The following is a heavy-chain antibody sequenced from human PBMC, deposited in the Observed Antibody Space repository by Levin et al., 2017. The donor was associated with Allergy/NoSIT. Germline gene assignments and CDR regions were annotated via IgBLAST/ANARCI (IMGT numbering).Heavy chain of an antibody. CDR2: ISYDGSNK. Sequence: SGESLKISCAASGFTFSSYGMHWVRQAPGKGLEWVAVISYDGSNKYSADSVKGRFTISRDNSKNTLYLQMNSLRAEDTAVYYCAKVGRDDFWSGYNYFDYWGQGTLVTVSS. CDR3: AKVGRDDFWSGYNYFDY. V-gene: IGHV3-30*18. D-gene: IGHD3-3*01. J-gene: IGHJ4*02. CDR1: GFTFSSYG.